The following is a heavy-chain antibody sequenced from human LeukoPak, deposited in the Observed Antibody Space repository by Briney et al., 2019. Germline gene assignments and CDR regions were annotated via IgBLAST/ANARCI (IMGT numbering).Heavy chain of an antibody. V-gene: IGHV3-53*01. CDR2: IYSGGTT. CDR1: GFTVSGNY. D-gene: IGHD4-23*01. Sequence: GGSLRLSCAVSGFTVSGNYMSWVRQAPGKGLDWVSLIYSGGTTYYADSVKGRFTISRDNSKNTLYLQMNSLRAEATAVYYCARRAGGYSHPYDYWGQGILVTVSS. CDR3: ARRAGGYSHPYDY. J-gene: IGHJ4*02.